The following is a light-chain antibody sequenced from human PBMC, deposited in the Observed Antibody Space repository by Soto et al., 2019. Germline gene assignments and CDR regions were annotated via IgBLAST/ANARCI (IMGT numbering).Light chain of an antibody. J-gene: IGKJ3*01. Sequence: DIQLTQSPSFLSASVGDRVTITCRASQGISSYLAWYQQKPGKAPKLLIYAASTLQSGVPSRFSGSGSGTEFTLTISSLQPEDFATYYCQQLTGTFGPGTKVDIK. CDR3: QQLTGT. V-gene: IGKV1-9*01. CDR2: AAS. CDR1: QGISSY.